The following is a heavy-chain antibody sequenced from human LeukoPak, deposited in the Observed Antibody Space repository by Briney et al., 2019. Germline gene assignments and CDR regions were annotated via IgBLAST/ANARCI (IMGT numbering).Heavy chain of an antibody. Sequence: PSETLSLTCTVSSGSISSYYWSWIRQPPGKGLEWIGYIYTSGSTNYNPSLKSRVTISVDTSKNQFSLKLSSVTAADTAVYYCARQGRVGATLLGYFDYWGQGTLVTVSS. J-gene: IGHJ4*02. D-gene: IGHD1-26*01. CDR1: SGSISSYY. V-gene: IGHV4-4*09. CDR2: IYTSGST. CDR3: ARQGRVGATLLGYFDY.